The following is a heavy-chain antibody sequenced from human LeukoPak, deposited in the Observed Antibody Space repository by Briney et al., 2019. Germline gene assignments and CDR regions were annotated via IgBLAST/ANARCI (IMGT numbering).Heavy chain of an antibody. CDR2: VSYSGNV. CDR1: GDSISSHY. CDR3: ARGVSVYMAVRRFDP. J-gene: IGHJ5*02. D-gene: IGHD5-24*01. Sequence: SETLSLTCTVSGDSISSHYWGWIRQPPGKGLEWIGYVSYSGNVNYNPSLKSRLTISVDSSKQHFSLKLNSATPADTAVYYCARGVSVYMAVRRFDPWGQGTLVTVSS. V-gene: IGHV4-59*11.